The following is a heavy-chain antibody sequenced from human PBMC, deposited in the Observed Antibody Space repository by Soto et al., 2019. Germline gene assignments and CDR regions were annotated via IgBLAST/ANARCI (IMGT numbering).Heavy chain of an antibody. J-gene: IGHJ4*02. Sequence: SETLSLTCSVSSDSMNSGGYYWSWIRQHPGKGLEWIGYIYSNGDTYYNPSLKSRVTISVDTSKNQFSLNLTSVTAADTAVYYCARFSQGRWLQLNPSAVDYWGQGTLVTVSS. CDR2: IYSNGDT. V-gene: IGHV4-31*03. D-gene: IGHD5-12*01. CDR1: SDSMNSGGYY. CDR3: ARFSQGRWLQLNPSAVDY.